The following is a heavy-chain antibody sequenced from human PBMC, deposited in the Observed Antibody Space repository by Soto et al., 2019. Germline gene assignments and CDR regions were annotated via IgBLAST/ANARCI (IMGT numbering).Heavy chain of an antibody. CDR1: GFTFSSYG. CDR3: AKDQEWEAVLHRRRSTNWFDP. V-gene: IGHV3-30*18. Sequence: AGGSLRLSCAASGFTFSSYGMHWVRQAPGKGLEWVAVISYDGSNKYYADSVKGRFTISRDNSKNTLYLQMNSLRAEDTAVYYCAKDQEWEAVLHRRRSTNWFDPWGQGTLVTVSS. D-gene: IGHD1-26*01. J-gene: IGHJ5*02. CDR2: ISYDGSNK.